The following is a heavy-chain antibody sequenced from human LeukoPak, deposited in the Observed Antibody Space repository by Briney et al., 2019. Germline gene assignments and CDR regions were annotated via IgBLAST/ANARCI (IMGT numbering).Heavy chain of an antibody. Sequence: SETLSLTCTVSGGSISSYYWSWIRQPPGKGLEWIGYIHYSGSTDYNPSLKSRVTISVDTSKNQFSLKLSSVTAADTAVYYCAGQEYSSGWYTYWGQGTLVTVSS. J-gene: IGHJ4*02. CDR3: AGQEYSSGWYTY. CDR1: GGSISSYY. CDR2: IHYSGST. V-gene: IGHV4-59*08. D-gene: IGHD6-19*01.